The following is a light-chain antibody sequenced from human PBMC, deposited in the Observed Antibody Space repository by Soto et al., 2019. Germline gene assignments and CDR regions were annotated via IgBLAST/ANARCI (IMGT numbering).Light chain of an antibody. CDR3: SSYAASNNFVV. J-gene: IGLJ2*01. V-gene: IGLV2-8*01. Sequence: QSALTQPPSASGSPGQSVTISCTGTSSDVGGYNYVSWYQHHPGKAPKLMIYEVSKRPSGVPDRFSGSKSANTASLPVSGLQAEDEADYYCSSYAASNNFVVFGGGTKLTVL. CDR2: EVS. CDR1: SSDVGGYNY.